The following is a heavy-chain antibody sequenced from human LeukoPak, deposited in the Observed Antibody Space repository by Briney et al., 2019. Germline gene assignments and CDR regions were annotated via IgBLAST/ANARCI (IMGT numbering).Heavy chain of an antibody. V-gene: IGHV4-31*03. J-gene: IGHJ6*02. CDR1: GGSISSGGYY. CDR2: VYYSGST. D-gene: IGHD2-21*01. CDR3: ARARAGLRYGMDV. Sequence: PSQPLSLTCTVSGGSISSGGYYWSWIRQHPGKGLEWIGYVYYSGSTYYNPSLKSRVTISVDTSKNQFSLKLSSVTAADTAVYYCARARAGLRYGMDVWGQGTTVTVSS.